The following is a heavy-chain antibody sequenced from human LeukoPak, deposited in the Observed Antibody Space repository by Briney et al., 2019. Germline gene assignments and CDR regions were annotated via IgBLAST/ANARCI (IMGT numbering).Heavy chain of an antibody. CDR1: GGSISSYY. CDR2: IYYSGST. Sequence: SETLSLTCTVSGGSISSYYWSWIRQPPGKGLEWIGYIYYSGSTNYNPSLKSRVTISVDTSKNQFSLKLSSVTAADTAVYYCARSHIAAAGTDAWYFDLWGRGTLVTVSS. J-gene: IGHJ2*01. CDR3: ARSHIAAAGTDAWYFDL. V-gene: IGHV4-59*08. D-gene: IGHD6-13*01.